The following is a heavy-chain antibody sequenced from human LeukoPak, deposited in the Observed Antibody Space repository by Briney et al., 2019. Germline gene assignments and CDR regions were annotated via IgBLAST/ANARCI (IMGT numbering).Heavy chain of an antibody. Sequence: SETLSLTCAVYGGSFSGYYWSWIRQPPGKGLEWIGEINQSGSTNYNPSLKSRVTISVDTSKNQFSLKLSSVTAADTAVYYCARALSLMDHDPWGQGTLVTVSS. D-gene: IGHD2-2*03. V-gene: IGHV4-34*01. CDR2: INQSGST. J-gene: IGHJ5*02. CDR3: ARALSLMDHDP. CDR1: GGSFSGYY.